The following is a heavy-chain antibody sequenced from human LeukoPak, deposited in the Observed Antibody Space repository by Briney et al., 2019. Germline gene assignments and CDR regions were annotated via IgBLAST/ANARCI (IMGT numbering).Heavy chain of an antibody. CDR2: IYYSGST. D-gene: IGHD6-19*01. CDR1: GGSISSYY. V-gene: IGHV4-59*01. Sequence: SETLSLTCTVSGGSISSYYWSWIRQPPGKGLEWIGYIYYSGSTNYNPSLKSRVTISVDTSKNQFSLKLSSVTAADTAVYYCARRKAVAGTVYYYYMDVWGKGTTVTVFS. J-gene: IGHJ6*03. CDR3: ARRKAVAGTVYYYYMDV.